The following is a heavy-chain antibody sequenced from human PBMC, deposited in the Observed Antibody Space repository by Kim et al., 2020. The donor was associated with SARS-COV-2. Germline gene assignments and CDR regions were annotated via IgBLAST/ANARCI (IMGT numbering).Heavy chain of an antibody. CDR3: ANVRQWLVDSFDI. J-gene: IGHJ3*02. CDR2: ISGNGADP. V-gene: IGHV3-23*01. CDR1: GFTFTSYA. Sequence: GGSLRLSCAASGFTFTSYAMSWVRQAPGKGLEWVSTISGNGADPYYADSVKGRFTVSRDNSNNTIFLLIHTLRVEDTAIYYCANVRQWLVDSFDIWGHGTVVTVSS. D-gene: IGHD6-19*01.